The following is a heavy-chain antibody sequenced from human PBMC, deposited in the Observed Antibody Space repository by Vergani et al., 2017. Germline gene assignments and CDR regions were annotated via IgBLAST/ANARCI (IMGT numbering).Heavy chain of an antibody. V-gene: IGHV1-69-2*01. CDR3: ATDLACSGGSCSHNWFDP. Sequence: EVQLVQSGAEVKKPGATVQISCKVSGYTFTDYYMHWVQQAPGKGLEWMGLVDPEDGETIYAEKFQGRVTITADTSTDTAYMELSSLRSEDTAVYYCATDLACSGGSCSHNWFDPWGQGTLVTVSS. CDR1: GYTFTDYY. D-gene: IGHD2-15*01. CDR2: VDPEDGET. J-gene: IGHJ5*02.